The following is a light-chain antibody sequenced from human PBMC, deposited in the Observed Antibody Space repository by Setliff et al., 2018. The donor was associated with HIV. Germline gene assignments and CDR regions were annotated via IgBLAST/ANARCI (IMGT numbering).Light chain of an antibody. CDR3: SSYISSSTL. CDR2: EVS. CDR1: SSDVGGYNF. J-gene: IGLJ1*01. V-gene: IGLV2-14*01. Sequence: QSVLTQPASVSGSPGQSITISCTGTSSDVGGYNFVSGYQQHPGKAPKLIIYEVSNRPSGVSNRFSGSKSGNTASLTISGLQAEDEADYYCSSYISSSTLFGTGTKGTVL.